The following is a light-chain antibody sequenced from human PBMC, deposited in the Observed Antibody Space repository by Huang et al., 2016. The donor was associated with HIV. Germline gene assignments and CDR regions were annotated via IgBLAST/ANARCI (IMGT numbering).Light chain of an antibody. CDR3: QQFNNYLT. CDR1: QGISSA. V-gene: IGKV1D-13*01. CDR2: DAS. J-gene: IGKJ5*01. Sequence: AIQLTQSPSSLSASVGDRVTITCRASQGISSALAWYQQKPGKAPKLLIYDASIWESGGPARFSGSGSGTDFTLTISSLQPEDFATYYCQQFNNYLTFGQGTRLEIK.